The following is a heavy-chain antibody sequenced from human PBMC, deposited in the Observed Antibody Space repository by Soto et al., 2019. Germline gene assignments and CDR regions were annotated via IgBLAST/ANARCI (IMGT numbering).Heavy chain of an antibody. Sequence: GGFLRLSCAASGFTFSDHYMSWIRQAPGKGLEWVSYISSSGTTIYYADSVKGRFTISRDNAKNSLYLQMNSLRAEDTAVYYCARVGSSGYYGDYWGQGTLVTVSS. V-gene: IGHV3-11*01. CDR2: ISSSGTTI. D-gene: IGHD3-22*01. CDR3: ARVGSSGYYGDY. CDR1: GFTFSDHY. J-gene: IGHJ4*02.